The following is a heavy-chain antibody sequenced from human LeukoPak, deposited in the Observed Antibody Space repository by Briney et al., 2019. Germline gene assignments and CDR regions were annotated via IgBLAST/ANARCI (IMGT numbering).Heavy chain of an antibody. D-gene: IGHD6-13*01. Sequence: GGSLRLSCAASGFTFSSYAMHWVRQAPGKGLEWVAVISYDGSNKYYADSVKGRFTISRDNSKNTLYLQMNSLRAEDTAVYYCARDGNGYSSSFDYWGQGTLVTVSS. J-gene: IGHJ4*02. CDR1: GFTFSSYA. CDR2: ISYDGSNK. V-gene: IGHV3-30*04. CDR3: ARDGNGYSSSFDY.